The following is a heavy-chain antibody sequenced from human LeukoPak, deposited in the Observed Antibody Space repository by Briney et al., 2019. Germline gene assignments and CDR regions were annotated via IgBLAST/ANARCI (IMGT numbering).Heavy chain of an antibody. J-gene: IGHJ4*02. CDR3: AKRAGYCSGGSCFTTFDY. D-gene: IGHD2-15*01. CDR2: ISSSSSYI. Sequence: PGGSLRLSCAASGFTFSSYSMNWVRQAPGKGLEWVSSISSSSSYIYYADSVKGRFTISRDNSKNTLYLQMNSLRAEDTAVYYCAKRAGYCSGGSCFTTFDYWGQGTLVTVSS. CDR1: GFTFSSYS. V-gene: IGHV3-21*04.